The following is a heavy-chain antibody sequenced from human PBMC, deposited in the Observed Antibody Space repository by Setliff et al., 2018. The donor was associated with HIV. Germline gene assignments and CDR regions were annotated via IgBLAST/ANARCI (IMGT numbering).Heavy chain of an antibody. D-gene: IGHD3-22*01. CDR1: GYTLSELS. J-gene: IGHJ1*01. CDR3: ATVRGYYYDNSGQEYFQH. Sequence: ASVKVSCKVSGYTLSELSMHWVRQAPGKGLEWMGGFDPEDVETIYAEKFQGRVTMTEDTSTDTAYMELGSLRSEDTAVYYCATVRGYYYDNSGQEYFQHWGQGTLVTVST. V-gene: IGHV1-24*01. CDR2: FDPEDVET.